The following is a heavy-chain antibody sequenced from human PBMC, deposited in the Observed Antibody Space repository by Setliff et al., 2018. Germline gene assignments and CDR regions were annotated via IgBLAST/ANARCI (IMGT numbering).Heavy chain of an antibody. Sequence: SETLSLTCAVYGGSFSGYYWSWIRQPPGKRLEWIGEIIHSGSTNYNPSLKSRVTIFVDTSKNQFSLKLNSVTAADMAVYYCAREQWLDPPGYYYMDVWAKGTTVTVSS. CDR2: IIHSGST. V-gene: IGHV4-34*12. CDR3: AREQWLDPPGYYYMDV. J-gene: IGHJ6*03. D-gene: IGHD6-19*01. CDR1: GGSFSGYY.